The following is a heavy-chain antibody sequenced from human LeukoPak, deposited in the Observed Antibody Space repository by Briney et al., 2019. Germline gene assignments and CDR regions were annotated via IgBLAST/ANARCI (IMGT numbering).Heavy chain of an antibody. CDR1: GGSFSGYY. J-gene: IGHJ3*02. Sequence: SETLSLTCAVYGGSFSGYYWSWIRQPPGKGLEWIGEINHSGSTNYNPSLKSRVTISVDTSKNQFSLKLSSVTAADTAVYYCARGLRAYCGGDCYFWDGVHDAFDIWGQGTMVTVSS. V-gene: IGHV4-34*01. D-gene: IGHD2-21*02. CDR2: INHSGST. CDR3: ARGLRAYCGGDCYFWDGVHDAFDI.